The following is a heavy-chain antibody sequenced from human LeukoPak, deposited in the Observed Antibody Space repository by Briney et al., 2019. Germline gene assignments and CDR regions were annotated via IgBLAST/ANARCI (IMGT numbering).Heavy chain of an antibody. V-gene: IGHV1-18*04. D-gene: IGHD2-15*01. Sequence: ASVKVSCKAPGYTFTGYYMHWVRQAPGQGLEWMGWISAYNGNTNYAQKLQGRVTMTTDTSTSTAYMELRSLRSDDTAVYYCARDLVVVAATQDYWGQGTLVTVSS. CDR2: ISAYNGNT. CDR1: GYTFTGYY. J-gene: IGHJ4*02. CDR3: ARDLVVVAATQDY.